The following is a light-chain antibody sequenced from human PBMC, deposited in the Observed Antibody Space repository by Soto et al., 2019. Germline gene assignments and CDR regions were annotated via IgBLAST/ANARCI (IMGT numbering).Light chain of an antibody. CDR3: CSYAGSSTFYV. J-gene: IGLJ1*01. CDR2: EGS. V-gene: IGLV2-23*01. CDR1: SSDVGSYNL. Sequence: QSALTQPASVSGSPGQSITIAFTGTSSDVGSYNLVSWYQQHPGKAPKLMIYEGSKRPSGISDRFSGSKSGNTASLTISGLQAEDEADYYCCSYAGSSTFYVFGTGTKVT.